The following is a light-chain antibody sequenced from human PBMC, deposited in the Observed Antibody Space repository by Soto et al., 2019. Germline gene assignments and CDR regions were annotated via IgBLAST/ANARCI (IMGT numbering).Light chain of an antibody. CDR3: QQYNSWPPWT. J-gene: IGKJ1*01. CDR2: DVS. Sequence: IVLTQSPATLSLSPGKRSSLSCGASQSISNYLIWYQQRPGQAPRLLIYDVSNRATGIPDRFSGSGSGTEFTLTISRLESEDFAVYFCQQYNSWPPWTFGQGTKVDIK. V-gene: IGKV3-11*01. CDR1: QSISNY.